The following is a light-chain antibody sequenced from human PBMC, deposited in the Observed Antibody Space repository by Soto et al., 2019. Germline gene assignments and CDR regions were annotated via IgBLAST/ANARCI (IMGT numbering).Light chain of an antibody. CDR3: SSYTSSNTPVV. V-gene: IGLV2-14*01. Sequence: QSALTQPASVSGSPGQTITISCTGTSSDVGGYNYVSWYQQHPGKAPKLMIYDVSNWPSGVSNRFSGSKSGNTASLTISGLQAEDEADYYCSSYTSSNTPVVFGGGTKLTVL. CDR2: DVS. J-gene: IGLJ2*01. CDR1: SSDVGGYNY.